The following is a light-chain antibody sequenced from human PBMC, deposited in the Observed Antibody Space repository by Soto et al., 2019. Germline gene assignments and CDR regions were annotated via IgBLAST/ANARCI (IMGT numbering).Light chain of an antibody. CDR2: DAS. CDR3: QQPEA. Sequence: EIVLTQSPATLSLSPGERATLSCRASQSVSSYLAWYQQKPGQAPRLLIYDASNRATGIPARFSGSGSGTDFTLTISSLEPEDFAVYYCQQPEAFGQGTKVDI. V-gene: IGKV3-11*01. J-gene: IGKJ1*01. CDR1: QSVSSY.